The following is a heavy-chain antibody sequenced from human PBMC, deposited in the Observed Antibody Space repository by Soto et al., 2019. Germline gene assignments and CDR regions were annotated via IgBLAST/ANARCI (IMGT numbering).Heavy chain of an antibody. CDR2: IYYSGST. V-gene: IGHV4-31*03. CDR1: GGSISSGGYY. Sequence: PSETLSLTCTVSGGSISSGGYYWSWIRQHPGKGLEWIGYIYYSGSTYYNPSLKSRVTISVDTSKNQFSLKLSSVTAADTAVYYCARDAGQLLWFGELRRYYGMDVWGQRTTVTVSS. CDR3: ARDAGQLLWFGELRRYYGMDV. D-gene: IGHD3-10*01. J-gene: IGHJ6*02.